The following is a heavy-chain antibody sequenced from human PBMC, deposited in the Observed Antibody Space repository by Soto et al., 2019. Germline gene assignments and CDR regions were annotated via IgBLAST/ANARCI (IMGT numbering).Heavy chain of an antibody. Sequence: PSETLSLTCAVYGGSFSGYYWSWIRQPPGKGLEWIGEINHSGSTNYNPSLKRRGTISVDTSKNQVSLKLSSVTAADTAVYYCARVLWFGEVDNWFDPWGQGTLVTVSS. CDR3: ARVLWFGEVDNWFDP. D-gene: IGHD3-10*01. CDR2: INHSGST. J-gene: IGHJ5*02. CDR1: GGSFSGYY. V-gene: IGHV4-34*01.